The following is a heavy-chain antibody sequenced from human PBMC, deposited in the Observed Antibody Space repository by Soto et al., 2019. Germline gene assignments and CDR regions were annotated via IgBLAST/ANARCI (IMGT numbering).Heavy chain of an antibody. J-gene: IGHJ3*02. CDR2: IYPGNYET. CDR3: ASQEMATKNVDAFDI. CDR1: GYNFPDYW. V-gene: IGHV5-51*01. D-gene: IGHD5-12*01. Sequence: PGESLKISCKGSGYNFPDYWIAWVRQLPGKDLEWMGFIYPGNYETRHSPSFQGQVTFPADKSLSTAHLQWSSLKASDTAMYYCASQEMATKNVDAFDIWGQGTMVTVSS.